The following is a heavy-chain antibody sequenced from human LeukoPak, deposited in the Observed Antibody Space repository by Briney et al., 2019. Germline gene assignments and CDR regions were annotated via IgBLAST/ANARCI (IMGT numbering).Heavy chain of an antibody. V-gene: IGHV3-21*01. CDR2: ISSSSSYI. J-gene: IGHJ4*02. CDR3: ARESVDTVVNYFDY. D-gene: IGHD4-23*01. CDR1: GFTFSSYS. Sequence: PGGSLRLSCAASGFTFSSYSMNWVRQAPGKGLEWVSSISSSSSYIYYADSVKGRSTISRDNAKNSLYLQMNSLRAEDTAVYYCARESVDTVVNYFDYWGQGTLVTVSS.